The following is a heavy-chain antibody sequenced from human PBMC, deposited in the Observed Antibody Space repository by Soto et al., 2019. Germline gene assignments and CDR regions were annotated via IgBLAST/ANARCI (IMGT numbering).Heavy chain of an antibody. J-gene: IGHJ6*02. Sequence: ASVKVSCKASGYTFTTYDINWVRQATGQGLEWLGWMSPNSGATGYAQKFQGRVTMTRDTSISTAYMELSNLRFEDTAMYFCARGVDAGVDVWGQGTTVTVSS. D-gene: IGHD1-1*01. CDR2: MSPNSGAT. CDR3: ARGVDAGVDV. CDR1: GYTFTTYD. V-gene: IGHV1-8*01.